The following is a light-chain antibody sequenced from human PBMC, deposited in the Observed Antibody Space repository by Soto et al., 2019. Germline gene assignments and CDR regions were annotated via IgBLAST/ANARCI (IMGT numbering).Light chain of an antibody. CDR3: QQFSSYPLT. Sequence: EIVLTQSPGTLSLSPGEGATLACRASQSLRSTYLAWYQQKPGQAPRLLIYGASSRATGIPDRFSGGGSGTDFTLTISRLEPEDFAVYYCQQFSSYPLTFGGGTKVDI. CDR2: GAS. V-gene: IGKV3-20*01. J-gene: IGKJ4*01. CDR1: QSLRSTY.